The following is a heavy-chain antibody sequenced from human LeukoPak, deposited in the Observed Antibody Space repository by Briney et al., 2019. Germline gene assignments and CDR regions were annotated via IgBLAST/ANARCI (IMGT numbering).Heavy chain of an antibody. J-gene: IGHJ4*02. CDR1: GGSISSYY. V-gene: IGHV4-4*07. Sequence: PSETLSLTCTVSGGSISSYYWSWPRQPAGKGLEWIGRIYTSGNPNYNPSLKSRVTMSLDTSKNQFSLNLSSVTAADTAVYYCARSGGSGFQLDYWGQGTLVTVSS. D-gene: IGHD3-16*01. CDR3: ARSGGSGFQLDY. CDR2: IYTSGNP.